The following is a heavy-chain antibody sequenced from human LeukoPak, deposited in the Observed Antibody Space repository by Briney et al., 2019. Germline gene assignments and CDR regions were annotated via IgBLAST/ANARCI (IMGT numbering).Heavy chain of an antibody. V-gene: IGHV3-23*01. CDR2: ISGSGGST. CDR3: AREPIVVVPAAIFHYYYGMDV. CDR1: GFTFRNFA. D-gene: IGHD2-2*01. J-gene: IGHJ6*02. Sequence: GGSLRLSCTASGFTFRNFAITWVRQAPGKGLEWVSTISGSGGSTYYADSVKGRFTISRDNSKNTLYLQMNSLRTEDTAVYYCAREPIVVVPAAIFHYYYGMDVWGQGTTVTVSS.